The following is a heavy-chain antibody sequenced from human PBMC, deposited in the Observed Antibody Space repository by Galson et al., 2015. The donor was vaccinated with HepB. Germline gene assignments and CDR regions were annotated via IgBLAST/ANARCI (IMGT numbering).Heavy chain of an antibody. Sequence: SVKVSCKASGGTFSSYAISWVRQAPGQGLEWMGGIIPIFGTANYAQKFQGRVTITADESTSTAYMELSSLRSEDTAVYYCARDLAVEDAFDIWGQGTMVTVSS. D-gene: IGHD3-16*01. CDR1: GGTFSSYA. CDR2: IIPIFGTA. V-gene: IGHV1-69*13. J-gene: IGHJ3*02. CDR3: ARDLAVEDAFDI.